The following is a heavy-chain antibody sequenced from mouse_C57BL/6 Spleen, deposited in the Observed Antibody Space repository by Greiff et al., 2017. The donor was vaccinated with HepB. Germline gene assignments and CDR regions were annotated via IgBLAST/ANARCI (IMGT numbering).Heavy chain of an antibody. V-gene: IGHV1-53*01. Sequence: QVQLKQPGTELVKPGASVKLSCKASGYTFTSYWMHWVKQRPGQGLEWIGNINPSNGGTNYNEKFKSKATLTVDKSSSTAYMQLSSLTSEDSAVYYCAREGAIYYDYDAWFAYWGQGTLVTVSA. J-gene: IGHJ3*01. D-gene: IGHD2-4*01. CDR1: GYTFTSYW. CDR3: AREGAIYYDYDAWFAY. CDR2: INPSNGGT.